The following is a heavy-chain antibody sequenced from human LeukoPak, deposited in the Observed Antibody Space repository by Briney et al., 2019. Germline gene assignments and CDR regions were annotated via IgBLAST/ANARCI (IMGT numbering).Heavy chain of an antibody. CDR2: INPNSGGT. CDR1: GYTFTGYY. Sequence: ASVKVSCKASGYTFTGYYMHWVRQAPGQGLEWMGWINPNSGGTNYAQKFQGRVTMTRNTSISTAYMELSSLRSEDTAVYYCARGGEWLRFYYFDSWGQGTLVTVSS. J-gene: IGHJ4*02. V-gene: IGHV1-2*02. D-gene: IGHD5-12*01. CDR3: ARGGEWLRFYYFDS.